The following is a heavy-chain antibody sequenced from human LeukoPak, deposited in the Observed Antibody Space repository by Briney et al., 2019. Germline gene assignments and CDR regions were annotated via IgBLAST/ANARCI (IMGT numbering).Heavy chain of an antibody. CDR2: INPSSGGT. J-gene: IGHJ3*02. CDR3: ARAGVWDYSDSSGYHNAAYDI. D-gene: IGHD3-22*01. V-gene: IGHV1-2*02. CDR1: GYTFTDYY. Sequence: ASVKVSCKASGYTFTDYYMHWVRQAPGQGLEWMGWINPSSGGTNYAQKFQGRVTVTRDTSISTAYMDLSRLRSDDTAVYYCARAGVWDYSDSSGYHNAAYDIWGQGTMVTVSS.